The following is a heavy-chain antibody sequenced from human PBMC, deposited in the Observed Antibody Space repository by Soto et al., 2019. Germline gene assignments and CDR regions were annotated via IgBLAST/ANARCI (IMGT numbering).Heavy chain of an antibody. CDR2: INHSGST. J-gene: IGHJ5*02. Sequence: QVQLQQWGAGLLKPSETLSLTCAVYGGSFSGYYWSWIRQPPGKGLEWIGEINHSGSTNYNPSLKSRVTISVDTSKNQCALKLSSGAAADAAVYYCARGQQNGVVPAAYNGFDPWGQGTLVTVSS. CDR3: ARGQQNGVVPAAYNGFDP. CDR1: GGSFSGYY. D-gene: IGHD2-2*01. V-gene: IGHV4-34*01.